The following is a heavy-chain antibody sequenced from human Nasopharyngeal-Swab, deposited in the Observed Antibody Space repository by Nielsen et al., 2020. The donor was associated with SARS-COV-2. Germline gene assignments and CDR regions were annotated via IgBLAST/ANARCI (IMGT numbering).Heavy chain of an antibody. Sequence: ASVKVSCKASGYTFTSYDINWVRQATGQGLEWMGWMNPNSGNTGYAQKFQDRVTMTRNTSISTAYMELSSLRSEDTAVYYCARSLLSSSSLSGSYYNIKTDAFDIWGQGTMVTVSS. CDR2: MNPNSGNT. J-gene: IGHJ3*02. D-gene: IGHD3-10*01. CDR3: ARSLLSSSSLSGSYYNIKTDAFDI. CDR1: GYTFTSYD. V-gene: IGHV1-8*01.